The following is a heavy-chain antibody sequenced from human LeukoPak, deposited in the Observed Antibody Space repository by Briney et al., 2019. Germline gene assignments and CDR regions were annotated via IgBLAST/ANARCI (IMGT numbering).Heavy chain of an antibody. D-gene: IGHD6-6*01. Sequence: SETLSLTCAVYGGSFSGYYWSWIRQPPGKGLEWIGEINHSGSTNYNPSLKSRVTISVDTSKNQFSLKLSSVTAADTAVYYCERGRGAARSADYWGQGTLVTVSS. J-gene: IGHJ4*02. CDR3: ERGRGAARSADY. CDR2: INHSGST. V-gene: IGHV4-34*01. CDR1: GGSFSGYY.